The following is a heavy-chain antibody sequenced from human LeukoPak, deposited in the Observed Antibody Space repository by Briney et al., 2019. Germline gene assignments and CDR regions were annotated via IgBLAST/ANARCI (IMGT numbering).Heavy chain of an antibody. CDR1: GYTFTSYD. CDR3: ARDQDYDFWSGYLYYYMDV. CDR2: MNPNSGNT. D-gene: IGHD3-3*01. J-gene: IGHJ6*03. Sequence: ASVKVSCRASGYTFTSYDINWVRQATGQGLEWMGWMNPNSGNTGYAQKFQGRVTMTRNPSISTAYMELSSLRSDDTAVYYCARDQDYDFWSGYLYYYMDVWGKGTTVTVSS. V-gene: IGHV1-8*01.